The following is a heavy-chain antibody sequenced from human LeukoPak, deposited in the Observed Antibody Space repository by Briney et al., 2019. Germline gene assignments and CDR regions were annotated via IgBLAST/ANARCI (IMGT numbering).Heavy chain of an antibody. Sequence: SETLSLTCTVSGGSITTTTYYWGWIRQPPGKGLEWIGSIYTSGSTNYNPSLKSRVTISVDTSKNQFSLKLSSVTAADTAVYYCARDRASSGWYAYYYYYMDVWGKGTTVTISS. CDR1: GGSITTTTYY. D-gene: IGHD6-19*01. CDR2: IYTSGST. V-gene: IGHV4-39*07. CDR3: ARDRASSGWYAYYYYYMDV. J-gene: IGHJ6*03.